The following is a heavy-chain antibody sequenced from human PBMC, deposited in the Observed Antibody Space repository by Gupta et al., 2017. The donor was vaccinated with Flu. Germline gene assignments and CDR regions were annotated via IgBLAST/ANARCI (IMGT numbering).Heavy chain of an antibody. J-gene: IGHJ4*02. CDR1: GFTFSNYA. CDR2: ISASGATT. Sequence: EVQMLESGGGLEQPGGSLRLSCAASGFTFSNYAMTWVRQAPGKGLEWVSAISASGATTYYAASVKGRFTISRDNSRNTVFLQMDRLRADDTAVYYCAKIRVAKGDYWGQGTLVTVSS. V-gene: IGHV3-23*01. D-gene: IGHD3-3*02. CDR3: AKIRVAKGDY.